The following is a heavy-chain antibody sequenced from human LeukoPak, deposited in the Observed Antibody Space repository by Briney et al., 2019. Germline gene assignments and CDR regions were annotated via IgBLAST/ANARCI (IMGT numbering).Heavy chain of an antibody. J-gene: IGHJ4*02. CDR2: IYTSGST. D-gene: IGHD3-22*01. CDR1: GGSISSYY. V-gene: IGHV4-4*07. CDR3: AREWRYDREYYFDY. Sequence: PSETLSLTCTVSGGSISSYYWSWIRQPAGKGLEWIGRIYTSGSTNYNPSLKSRVTMSVDTSKNQFSLKLSSVTAADTAVYYCAREWRYDREYYFDYWGQGTLVTVSS.